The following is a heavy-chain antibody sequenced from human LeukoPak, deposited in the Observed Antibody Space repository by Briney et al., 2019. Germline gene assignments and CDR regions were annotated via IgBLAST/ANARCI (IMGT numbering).Heavy chain of an antibody. CDR2: ISSSSSYI. CDR3: ASLSGDSSGYNGDDAFDI. CDR1: GFTFSSYS. V-gene: IGHV3-21*01. D-gene: IGHD3-22*01. Sequence: GGSLRLSCAASGFTFSSYSMNWVRQAPGKGLEWVSSISSSSSYIYYADSVKGRFTISRDNAKNSLYLQMNSLRAEDTAVYYCASLSGDSSGYNGDDAFDIWGQGTMVTVSS. J-gene: IGHJ3*02.